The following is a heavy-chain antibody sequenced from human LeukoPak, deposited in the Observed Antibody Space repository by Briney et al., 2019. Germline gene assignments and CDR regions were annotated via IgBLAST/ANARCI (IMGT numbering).Heavy chain of an antibody. Sequence: GESLKISCKGSGYSFTTYWIGWLRQMPGKGLEWMGIIYPGDSDTRYSPSFQGQVTISAVKSISTAYLQWSSLKASDAAIYYCARRLPAPEAFDIWGQGTMVTVSS. V-gene: IGHV5-51*01. J-gene: IGHJ3*02. CDR1: GYSFTTYW. CDR2: IYPGDSDT. CDR3: ARRLPAPEAFDI. D-gene: IGHD2-2*01.